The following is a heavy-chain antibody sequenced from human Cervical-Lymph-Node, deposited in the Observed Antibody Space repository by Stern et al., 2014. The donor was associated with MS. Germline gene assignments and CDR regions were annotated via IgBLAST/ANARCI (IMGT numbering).Heavy chain of an antibody. CDR3: AREDYRNYSPHIDY. CDR1: GFSFTGHT. J-gene: IGHJ4*02. V-gene: IGHV3-30-3*01. D-gene: IGHD4-11*01. CDR2: ISYDGSKK. Sequence: QVQLVQSGGGVVQPGRSLRLSCAASGFSFTGHTMHWVRQAPGKGLEWVTYISYDGSKKQYAGSVKGRFTISRDTSKNTLYLQMNSLRVEDTALYYCAREDYRNYSPHIDYWGQGTLVTVSS.